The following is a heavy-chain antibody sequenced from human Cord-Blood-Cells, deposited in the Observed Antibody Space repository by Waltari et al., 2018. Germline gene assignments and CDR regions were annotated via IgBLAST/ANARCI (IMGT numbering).Heavy chain of an antibody. CDR2: IKQDGSEK. D-gene: IGHD6-13*01. J-gene: IGHJ4*02. CDR3: ARGGSSFDY. V-gene: IGHV3-7*04. CDR1: GSTLSSDW. Sequence: EVQLVESGGGVVQPGGSLRLSCAASGSTLSSDWYSWVRQAPGRGLEWVANIKQDGSEKYYVDSVKGRFTISRDNAKNSLYLQMNSLRAEDTAVYYCARGGSSFDYWGQGTLVTVSS.